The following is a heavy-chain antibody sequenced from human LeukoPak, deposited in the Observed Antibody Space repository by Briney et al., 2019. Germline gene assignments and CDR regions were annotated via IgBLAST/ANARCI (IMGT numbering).Heavy chain of an antibody. V-gene: IGHV1-18*01. CDR3: ARARGRSLITTIDY. CDR2: ISAYNGNT. D-gene: IGHD3-22*01. J-gene: IGHJ4*02. Sequence: ASVKVSCKASGYTFTSYGISWVRQAPGQGLESMGWISAYNGNTNYAQKLQGRVTMTTDTSTSTAYMELRSLRSDDTAVYYCARARGRSLITTIDYWGQGTLVTVSS. CDR1: GYTFTSYG.